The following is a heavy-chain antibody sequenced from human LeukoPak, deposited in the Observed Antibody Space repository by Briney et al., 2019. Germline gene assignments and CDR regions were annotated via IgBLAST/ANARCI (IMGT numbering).Heavy chain of an antibody. D-gene: IGHD3-9*01. J-gene: IGHJ3*02. CDR3: ARLTYYDILTGYFAFDI. Sequence: PSETLSLTCAASCYSISSGYYGGWIRQPPGKGLEWIGRIYHSGSTYYNPSLKSRVTISVDTSKNQFSLKLSSVTAADTAVYYCARLTYYDILTGYFAFDISGQGTMVTVSS. V-gene: IGHV4-38-2*01. CDR1: CYSISSGYY. CDR2: IYHSGST.